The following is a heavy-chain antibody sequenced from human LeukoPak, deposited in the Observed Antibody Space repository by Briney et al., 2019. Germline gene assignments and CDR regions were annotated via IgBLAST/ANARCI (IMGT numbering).Heavy chain of an antibody. Sequence: PSETLSLTCTVSGGSISSYYWSWIRQPPGKGLEWIGYIYYSGSTNYNPSLKSRVTISVDTSKNQFSLKLSSVTAADAAVYYCARDPHYYGSGSGDWFDPWGQGTLVTVSS. D-gene: IGHD3-10*01. V-gene: IGHV4-59*01. CDR3: ARDPHYYGSGSGDWFDP. J-gene: IGHJ5*02. CDR1: GGSISSYY. CDR2: IYYSGST.